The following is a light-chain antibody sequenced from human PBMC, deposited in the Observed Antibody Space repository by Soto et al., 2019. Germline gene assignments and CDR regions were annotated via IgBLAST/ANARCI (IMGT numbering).Light chain of an antibody. Sequence: QSVLTQPPSVSGAPGQRVTISCTGSSSNIGAGYDVHWYQQLPGTAPKLLIYDNSNRPSGVPGRFSGSKSGTSASLAITGLQAEDEADYYCQSYDTSLSGSELFGGGTKVTVL. CDR2: DNS. V-gene: IGLV1-40*01. CDR1: SSNIGAGYD. CDR3: QSYDTSLSGSEL. J-gene: IGLJ2*01.